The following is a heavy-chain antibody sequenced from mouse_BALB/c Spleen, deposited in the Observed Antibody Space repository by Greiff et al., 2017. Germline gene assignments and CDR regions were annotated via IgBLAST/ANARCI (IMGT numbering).Heavy chain of an antibody. D-gene: IGHD1-1*01. V-gene: IGHV5-6-3*01. CDR3: AREGHYYGSSYLFAY. CDR2: INSNGGST. J-gene: IGHJ3*01. Sequence: EVMLVESGGGLVQPGGSLKLSCAASGFTFSSYGMSWVRQTPDKRLELVATINSNGGSTYYPDSVKGRFTISRDNAKNTLYLQMSSLKSEDTAMYYCAREGHYYGSSYLFAYWGQGTLVTVSA. CDR1: GFTFSSYG.